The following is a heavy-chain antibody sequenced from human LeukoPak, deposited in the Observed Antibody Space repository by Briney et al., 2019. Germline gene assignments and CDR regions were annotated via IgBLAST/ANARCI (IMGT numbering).Heavy chain of an antibody. J-gene: IGHJ4*02. CDR2: ISSSGSTI. CDR1: GFTFSSYE. Sequence: PGGSLRLSCAASGFTFSSYEMNWVRQAPGKGLEWVSYISSSGSTIYYADSVKGRFTISRDNAKNSLYLQMNSLRAEDTAVYYCAGVDVGATSDYWGQGTLVTVSS. V-gene: IGHV3-48*03. CDR3: AGVDVGATSDY. D-gene: IGHD1-26*01.